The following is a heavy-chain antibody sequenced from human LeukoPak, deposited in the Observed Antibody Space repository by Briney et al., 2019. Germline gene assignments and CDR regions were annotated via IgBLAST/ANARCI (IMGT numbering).Heavy chain of an antibody. J-gene: IGHJ3*02. D-gene: IGHD2-15*01. CDR3: ARDHIVVVVAATLSTGAFDI. Sequence: GASVKVSCKASGGTFSSYAISWVRQAPGQGLEWMGGIIPIFGTANYAQKFQGRVTITADKSTSTAYMELSSLRSEDTAVYYCARDHIVVVVAATLSTGAFDIWGQGTMVTVSS. V-gene: IGHV1-69*06. CDR1: GGTFSSYA. CDR2: IIPIFGTA.